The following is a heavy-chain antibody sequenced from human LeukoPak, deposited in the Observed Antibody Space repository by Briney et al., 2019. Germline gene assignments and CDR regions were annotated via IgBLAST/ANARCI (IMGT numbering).Heavy chain of an antibody. Sequence: GGSLRLSCAASGFTFSSYEMIWVRQAPGKGLEWVSYISSSGRTIFYADSVKGRFTVSRDNAKNSLYLQMNSLRAEDTAVYYYVRRYCSSSSCTLDSWGQGTLVTVSS. D-gene: IGHD2-15*01. CDR1: GFTFSSYE. V-gene: IGHV3-48*03. CDR2: ISSSGRTI. J-gene: IGHJ4*02. CDR3: VRRYCSSSSCTLDS.